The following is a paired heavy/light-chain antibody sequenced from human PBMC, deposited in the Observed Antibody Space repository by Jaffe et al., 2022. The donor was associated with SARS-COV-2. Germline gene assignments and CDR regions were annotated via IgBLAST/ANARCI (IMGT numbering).Heavy chain of an antibody. J-gene: IGHJ5*02. CDR3: ARGVPSPHGPTNWFDP. CDR2: IYNSGRP. Sequence: QVQLQESGPGLVKPSQTLSLTCTVSGASISSGGYYWSWFRQHPGKGLEWIGYIYNSGRPYYNPSLKSRLMISADTSRMQVSLEMSSMTAADSAMYYCARGVPSPHGPTNWFDPWGQGTLVTVSS. V-gene: IGHV4-31*03. CDR1: GASISSGGYY.
Light chain of an antibody. Sequence: DIQMTQSPSSLSASVGDRVTITCRTSQTINNYLNWYQQRPGKAPKLLIYAAYNLQTGVPSRFSAGGSGTDFTLTISSLQPEDFATYYCQQGYSSPLTFGQGTKLEIK. CDR2: AAY. V-gene: IGKV1-39*01. CDR1: QTINNY. J-gene: IGKJ2*01. CDR3: QQGYSSPLT.